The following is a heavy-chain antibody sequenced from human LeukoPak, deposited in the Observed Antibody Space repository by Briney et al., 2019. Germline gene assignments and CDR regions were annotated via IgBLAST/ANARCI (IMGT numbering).Heavy chain of an antibody. CDR2: ISGSGGST. CDR1: GFTFSSYA. Sequence: PGGSLRLSCAASGFTFSSYAMSWVRQAPGKGLEWVSAISGSGGSTYYADSVKGRFTISRDNSKNTLYLQMSSLRAEDTAVYYCATNDGYNYYFDYWGQGTLVTVSS. J-gene: IGHJ4*02. CDR3: ATNDGYNYYFDY. D-gene: IGHD5-24*01. V-gene: IGHV3-23*01.